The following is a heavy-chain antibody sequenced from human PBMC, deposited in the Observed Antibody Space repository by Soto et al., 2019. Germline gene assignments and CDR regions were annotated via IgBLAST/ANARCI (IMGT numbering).Heavy chain of an antibody. CDR3: ARVMDDCSGGSCHGQEYFQH. J-gene: IGHJ1*01. V-gene: IGHV1-46*03. D-gene: IGHD2-15*01. CDR2: INPSGGST. CDR1: GYTFTSYY. Sequence: QVQLVQSGAEVKKPGASVKVSCKASGYTFTSYYMHWVRQAPGQGLEWMGIINPSGGSTSYAQKLQGIVTMTRYTSTSTFYMELSSLRSEDTAVYFCARVMDDCSGGSCHGQEYFQHWGQGSLVTVSS.